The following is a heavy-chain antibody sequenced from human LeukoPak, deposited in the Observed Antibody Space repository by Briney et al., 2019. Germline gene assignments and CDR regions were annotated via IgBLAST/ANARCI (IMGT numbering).Heavy chain of an antibody. CDR3: ARDPDSGYYRLSDY. D-gene: IGHD3-22*01. CDR1: GFTFDDYG. V-gene: IGHV3-20*04. J-gene: IGHJ4*02. Sequence: GGSLRLSCAASGFTFDDYGMSWVRQVPGKGLEWVSGINWNGGSTGYADSVKGRFTISRDNVKNSLHLQMNSLRAEDTALYYCARDPDSGYYRLSDYWGQGTLVTVSS. CDR2: INWNGGST.